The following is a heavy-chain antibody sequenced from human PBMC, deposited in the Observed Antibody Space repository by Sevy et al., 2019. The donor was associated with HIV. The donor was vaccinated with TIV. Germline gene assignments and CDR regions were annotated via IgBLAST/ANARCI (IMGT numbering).Heavy chain of an antibody. CDR3: ARMNIPAAE. Sequence: GGSLRLSCAASGFTFSTYWMHWVRQVPGKGLVWVSRINSDGSGTTYASSVKGRFTISRDNAKNTLYLQMNSLRVEDTAVYYCARMNIPAAEWGQGTLVTVSS. J-gene: IGHJ4*02. CDR1: GFTFSTYW. CDR2: INSDGSGT. D-gene: IGHD2-2*01. V-gene: IGHV3-74*01.